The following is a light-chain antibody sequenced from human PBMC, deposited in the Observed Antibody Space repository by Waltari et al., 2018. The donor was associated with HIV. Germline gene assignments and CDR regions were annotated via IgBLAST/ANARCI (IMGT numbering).Light chain of an antibody. CDR2: KAS. CDR3: QQYNTDPS. V-gene: IGKV1-5*03. CDR1: QSVGSW. Sequence: DIHMTQFPSTLSAFLGDRVTITCWASQSVGSWLAWYQHKTGKAPKLLIHKASVLESGVSSRFSGSGSETEFTLIIDSLEPDDFATYYCQQYNTDPSFGQGTRLEMK. J-gene: IGKJ5*01.